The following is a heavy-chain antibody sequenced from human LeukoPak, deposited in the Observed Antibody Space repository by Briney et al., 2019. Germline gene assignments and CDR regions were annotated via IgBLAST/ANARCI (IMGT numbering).Heavy chain of an antibody. V-gene: IGHV1-2*02. Sequence: ASVKVSCKASGYTFTGYYMHWVRQAPGQGLEWMGWINPNSGGTNYAQKFQGRVTMTRDTSISTAYLQWSSLKASDTAMYYCAISSRGVSGDAFDIWGQGTMVTVSS. J-gene: IGHJ3*02. CDR2: INPNSGGT. CDR1: GYTFTGYY. CDR3: AISSRGVSGDAFDI. D-gene: IGHD3-10*01.